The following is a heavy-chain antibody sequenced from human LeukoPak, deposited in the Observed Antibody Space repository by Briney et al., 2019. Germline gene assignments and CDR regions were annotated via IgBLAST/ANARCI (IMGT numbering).Heavy chain of an antibody. J-gene: IGHJ4*02. D-gene: IGHD3-22*01. CDR3: ARPYYYDSSGYWAY. V-gene: IGHV4-38-2*02. Sequence: SETLSLTCTVSGYSISSGYYWGWIRQPPGKGLEWIGSIYHSGSTNCNPSLKSRVTISVDTSKNQFSLKLSSVTAADTAVYYCARPYYYDSSGYWAYWGQGTLVTVSS. CDR1: GYSISSGYY. CDR2: IYHSGST.